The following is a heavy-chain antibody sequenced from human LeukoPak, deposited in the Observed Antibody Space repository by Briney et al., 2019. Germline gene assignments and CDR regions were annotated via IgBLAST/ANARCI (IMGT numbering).Heavy chain of an antibody. CDR1: GFTVSSNY. CDR3: ARGSSMTTLTTIDY. V-gene: IGHV3-53*05. D-gene: IGHD4-17*01. Sequence: AGGSLRLSCAASGFTVSSNYMNWVRQAPGKGLEWVSFVQRDGATHYADSMKGRFTISRDDSKNTLYLQVNSLRVEDTAVYYCARGSSMTTLTTIDYWGQGTLVTVSS. J-gene: IGHJ4*02. CDR2: VQRDGAT.